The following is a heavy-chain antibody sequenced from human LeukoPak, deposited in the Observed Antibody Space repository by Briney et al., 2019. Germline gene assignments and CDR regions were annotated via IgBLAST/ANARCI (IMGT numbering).Heavy chain of an antibody. D-gene: IGHD2-21*02. Sequence: GESLKISCKGSGYSFTSYWIGWVRQMPGKGLEWMGIIYPGDSDTRYSPSFQGQVTISADKPISTAYLQWSSLKASDTAMYYCARRKKSKYCGGDCYPYYFDYWGQGTLVTVSS. CDR2: IYPGDSDT. J-gene: IGHJ4*02. V-gene: IGHV5-51*01. CDR1: GYSFTSYW. CDR3: ARRKKSKYCGGDCYPYYFDY.